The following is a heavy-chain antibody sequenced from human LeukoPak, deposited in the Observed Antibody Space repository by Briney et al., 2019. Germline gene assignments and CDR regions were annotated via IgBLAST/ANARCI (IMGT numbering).Heavy chain of an antibody. J-gene: IGHJ4*02. CDR1: GGTFSSYA. D-gene: IGHD3-22*01. V-gene: IGHV1-69*13. Sequence: GASVKVSCKASGGTFSSYAISWVRQAPGQGLEWMGGIIPIFGTANYAQKFQGRVTITADESTSTAYMELSSLRSEDTAVYYCARGRDDNSGYYYGSLDYWGQGTLVTVSS. CDR2: IIPIFGTA. CDR3: ARGRDDNSGYYYGSLDY.